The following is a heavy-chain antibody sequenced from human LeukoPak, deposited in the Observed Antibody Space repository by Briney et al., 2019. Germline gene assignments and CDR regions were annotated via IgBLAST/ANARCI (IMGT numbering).Heavy chain of an antibody. CDR2: IYYSGST. Sequence: SETLSLTRTVSGDSISSGDYYWSWIRQPPGKGLEWIGYIYYSGSTYYNPSLKSRVTISVDTSKNQFSLKLSSVTAADTAVYYCARQHQRELLGMIDYWGRGTLVTVSS. J-gene: IGHJ4*02. CDR1: GDSISSGDYY. CDR3: ARQHQRELLGMIDY. V-gene: IGHV4-30-4*01. D-gene: IGHD1-7*01.